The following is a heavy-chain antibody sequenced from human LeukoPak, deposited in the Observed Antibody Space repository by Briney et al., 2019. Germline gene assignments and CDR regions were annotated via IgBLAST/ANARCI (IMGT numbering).Heavy chain of an antibody. CDR1: GGSFSGYY. CDR2: INHSRST. V-gene: IGHV4-34*01. D-gene: IGHD1-26*01. J-gene: IGHJ5*02. CDR3: ARSRAFNSGAFDP. Sequence: SETLSLTCAVYGGSFSGYYWSWIRQPPGKGLEWIGEINHSRSTNYNPSLKSRVTISVDTSKNQFSLKLSSVTAADTAVYYCARSRAFNSGAFDPWGQGSLVTVSS.